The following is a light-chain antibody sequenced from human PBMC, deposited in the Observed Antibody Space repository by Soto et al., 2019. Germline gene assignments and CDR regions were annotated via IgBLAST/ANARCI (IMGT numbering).Light chain of an antibody. CDR3: LQHKVFPRQ. CDR1: QAIRND. CDR2: GSS. Sequence: DIQMTQSPSSLSASVGDRVTITCRASQAIRNDLAWYQQKPGRAPKRLIYGSSSLQSGVPSRFSGRGSGTEFTLTISSLQPEDFATYYCLQHKVFPRQVGQGTKVDIK. J-gene: IGKJ1*01. V-gene: IGKV1-17*01.